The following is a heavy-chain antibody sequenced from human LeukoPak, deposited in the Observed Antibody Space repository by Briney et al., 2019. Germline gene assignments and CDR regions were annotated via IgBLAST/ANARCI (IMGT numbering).Heavy chain of an antibody. CDR3: ARAGKVVTSFFDC. D-gene: IGHD3-22*01. CDR1: GGSFSGYY. V-gene: IGHV3-53*01. CDR2: IYSGGRT. J-gene: IGHJ4*02. Sequence: ETLSLTCAVYGGSFSGYYMSWVRQAPGKGLEWVSVIYSGGRTYYADSVKGRFTISRDNSKNTLYLQMNSLRAEDTAVYYCARAGKVVTSFFDCWGQGTLVTVSS.